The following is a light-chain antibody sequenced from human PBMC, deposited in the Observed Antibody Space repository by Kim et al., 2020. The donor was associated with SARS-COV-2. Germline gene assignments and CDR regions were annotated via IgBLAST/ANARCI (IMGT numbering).Light chain of an antibody. CDR3: QQYGSLYT. J-gene: IGKJ2*01. Sequence: EIVLTQSPGTLSLSPGERATLSCRASQSVSSSYLAWYQQKPGQAPRLLIYGASSGSGTDFTLTISRLEPEDFAVYYCQQYGSLYTFGQGTKLEI. CDR2: GAS. CDR1: QSVSSSY. V-gene: IGKV3-20*01.